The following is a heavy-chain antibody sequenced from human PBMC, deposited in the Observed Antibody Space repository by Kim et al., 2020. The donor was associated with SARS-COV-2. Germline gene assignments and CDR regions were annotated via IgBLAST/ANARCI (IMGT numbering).Heavy chain of an antibody. Sequence: YNPSLKSRVTISVDTSKNQFSLKLSSVTAADTAVYYCARGSIAARRVDYWGQGTLVTVSS. V-gene: IGHV4-34*01. D-gene: IGHD6-6*01. CDR3: ARGSIAARRVDY. J-gene: IGHJ4*02.